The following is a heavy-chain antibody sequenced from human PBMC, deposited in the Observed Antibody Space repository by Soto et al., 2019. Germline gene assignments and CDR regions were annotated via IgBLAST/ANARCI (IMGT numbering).Heavy chain of an antibody. CDR1: GFTVSSFA. D-gene: IGHD7-27*01. CDR3: ARGFRLTPYYGMDV. J-gene: IGHJ6*02. V-gene: IGHV3-30-3*01. Sequence: GGSLRLSCEGSGFTVSSFALHGLRQAPGKGLEWVALISYDGSDKYFADSVKGRFTISRDDPKNKVYLQMNSLRDEDTAVFYCARGFRLTPYYGMDVWGQGTTVTVSS. CDR2: ISYDGSDK.